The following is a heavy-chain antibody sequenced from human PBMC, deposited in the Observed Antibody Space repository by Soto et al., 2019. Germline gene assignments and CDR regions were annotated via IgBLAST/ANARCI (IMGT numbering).Heavy chain of an antibody. J-gene: IGHJ6*02. CDR2: IYPGDSDT. CDR3: ARLGGSYYYYYGMDV. Sequence: GESLKISCKGSGYSFTSYWIGWVRQMPGKGLEWMGIIYPGDSDTRYSPSFQGQVTISADKSISTAYLQWSSLKASDTAMYYCARLGGSYYYYYGMDVWGQGTTVTVSS. V-gene: IGHV5-51*01. D-gene: IGHD1-26*01. CDR1: GYSFTSYW.